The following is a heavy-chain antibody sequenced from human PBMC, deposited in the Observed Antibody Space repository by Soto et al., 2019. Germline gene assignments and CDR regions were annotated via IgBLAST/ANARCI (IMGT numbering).Heavy chain of an antibody. CDR3: ARAPLRIAAARYAFDY. D-gene: IGHD6-13*01. Sequence: SETLSLTCSVSDDSIKSDKYYLGWIRQPPGKGLEWIGGINHSGSANYNPSLKSRVTISVDTSKNQFSLKLSSVTAADTAVYYCARAPLRIAAARYAFDYWGQGTLVTVSS. V-gene: IGHV4-39*07. CDR1: DDSIKSDKYY. CDR2: INHSGSA. J-gene: IGHJ4*02.